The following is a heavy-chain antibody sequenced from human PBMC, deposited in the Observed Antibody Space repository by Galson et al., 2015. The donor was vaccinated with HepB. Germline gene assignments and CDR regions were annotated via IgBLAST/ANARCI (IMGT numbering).Heavy chain of an antibody. Sequence: SLRLSCAASGFTFSSYWMHWVRQAPGKGLVWVSRINSDGTSTSYADSVKGRFTISRDNAKNTLYLQMNSLRAEDTAVYYCARAGGRYPGHYYFDYWGQGTLVTVSS. J-gene: IGHJ4*02. V-gene: IGHV3-74*01. CDR1: GFTFSSYW. D-gene: IGHD1-26*01. CDR3: ARAGGRYPGHYYFDY. CDR2: INSDGTST.